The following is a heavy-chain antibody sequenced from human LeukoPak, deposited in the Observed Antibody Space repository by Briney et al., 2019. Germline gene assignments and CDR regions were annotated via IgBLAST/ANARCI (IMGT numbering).Heavy chain of an antibody. D-gene: IGHD3-22*01. J-gene: IGHJ4*02. Sequence: AGGSLRLSCAASGFTFSSYAMHWVRQPPGKGLEWVAIISYDANNILYADSVRGRFTISRDNSKSTLYLQMNSLRAEDTAVYYCARGGWVDDSSGYPDYWGQGTLVTVSS. CDR1: GFTFSSYA. V-gene: IGHV3-30-3*01. CDR2: ISYDANNI. CDR3: ARGGWVDDSSGYPDY.